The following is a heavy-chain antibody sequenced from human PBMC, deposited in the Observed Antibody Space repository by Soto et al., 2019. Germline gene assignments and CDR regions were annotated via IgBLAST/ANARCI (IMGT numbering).Heavy chain of an antibody. CDR1: GFTLNRYP. D-gene: IGHD6-13*01. Sequence: QVRLVESGGGVVQPGRSLKLSCAASGFTLNRYPMHGVRQAPGKGLEWVTVISNDGGDKHYADSVKGRFTISRDNSKNTLFLQMNSLRAEDTAVYYCARDLDIAAAAYYFDYWGQGTLVTVSS. V-gene: IGHV3-30-3*01. J-gene: IGHJ4*02. CDR2: ISNDGGDK. CDR3: ARDLDIAAAAYYFDY.